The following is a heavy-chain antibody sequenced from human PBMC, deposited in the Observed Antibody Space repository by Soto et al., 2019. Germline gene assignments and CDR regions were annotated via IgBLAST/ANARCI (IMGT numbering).Heavy chain of an antibody. CDR2: ISYDGSNK. D-gene: IGHD2-2*01. CDR1: GFTFSSYG. CDR3: AKWGDCSSTSCGSDGFFDY. Sequence: QVQLVESGGGVVQPGRSLRLSCAASGFTFSSYGMHWVRQAPGKGLEWVAVISYDGSNKYYADSVKGRFTISRDNSKNTRYLQMNSLRAEDTAVYYCAKWGDCSSTSCGSDGFFDYWGQGTLVTVSS. J-gene: IGHJ4*02. V-gene: IGHV3-30*18.